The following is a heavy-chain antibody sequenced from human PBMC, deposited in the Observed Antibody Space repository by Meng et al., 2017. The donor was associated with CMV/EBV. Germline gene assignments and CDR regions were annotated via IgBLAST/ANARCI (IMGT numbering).Heavy chain of an antibody. CDR2: IIPIFGTA. CDR3: AREVDDYGDGWYFDL. D-gene: IGHD4-17*01. J-gene: IGHJ2*01. CDR1: GGTFSSYA. V-gene: IGHV1-69*12. Sequence: VQLVPVGAEGKKPGSSGKVACKVSGGTFSSYAISWVRQAPGQGLEWMGGIIPIFGTANYAQKFQGRVTITADESTSTAYMELSSLRSEDTAVYYCAREVDDYGDGWYFDLWGRGTLVTVSS.